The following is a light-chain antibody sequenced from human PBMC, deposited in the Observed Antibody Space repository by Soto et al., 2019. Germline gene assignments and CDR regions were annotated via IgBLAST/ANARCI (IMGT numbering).Light chain of an antibody. CDR1: ESVSSNY. V-gene: IGKV3-20*01. CDR2: DVS. J-gene: IGKJ1*01. CDR3: QQYGSSPT. Sequence: DIVLTQSPGTLSLSPGERATLSCRSSESVSSNYLAWYQQKPDQAPRLVIYDVSGRATGIPDRFSGSVSGTDFTLTISILEPEDFAVYYCQQYGSSPTFGQGTKVEIK.